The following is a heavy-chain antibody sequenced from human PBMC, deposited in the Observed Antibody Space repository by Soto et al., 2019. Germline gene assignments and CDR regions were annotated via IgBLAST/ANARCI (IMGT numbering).Heavy chain of an antibody. CDR2: INAGSGNT. J-gene: IGHJ3*02. D-gene: IGHD3-3*02. CDR3: ARDTETLGPRANDALDI. V-gene: IGHV1-3*01. CDR1: GYTFSAYT. Sequence: ASVKVSCKATGYTFSAYTMNWVRQAPGQSLELMGWINAGSGNTKYSQNFQGRVSITRXXXXXXVXMXLXXLTSEDTAVYYCARDTETLGPRANDALDIWG.